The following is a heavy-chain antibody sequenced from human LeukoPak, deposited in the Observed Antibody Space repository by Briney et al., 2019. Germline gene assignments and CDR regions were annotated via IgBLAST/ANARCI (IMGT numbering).Heavy chain of an antibody. V-gene: IGHV3-30*03. CDR2: LSYDGSYK. CDR1: GFTFSSYA. CDR3: ATVRDRGYYFDH. J-gene: IGHJ4*02. Sequence: GGSLRLSCAASGFTFSSYAMSWVRQAPGKGLEWVAVLSYDGSYKYYADSVEGRFTISRDNSKNTLYLQVTSLRAEDTAIYYCATVRDRGYYFDHWGQGTLVTVST. D-gene: IGHD2-15*01.